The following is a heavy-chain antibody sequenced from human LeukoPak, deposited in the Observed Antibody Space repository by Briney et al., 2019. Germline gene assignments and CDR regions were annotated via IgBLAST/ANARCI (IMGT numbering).Heavy chain of an antibody. CDR3: ARLRSYYNFFDY. J-gene: IGHJ4*02. D-gene: IGHD1-26*01. Sequence: PSETLSLTCTVSGGSISSSSYYWGWLRQPPGTGLEWIGSIYYSGSTYYNPSLKSRVTISVDTSKNQFSLKLSSVTAADTAVYYCARLRSYYNFFDYWGQGTLVTVSS. CDR2: IYYSGST. V-gene: IGHV4-39*01. CDR1: GGSISSSSYY.